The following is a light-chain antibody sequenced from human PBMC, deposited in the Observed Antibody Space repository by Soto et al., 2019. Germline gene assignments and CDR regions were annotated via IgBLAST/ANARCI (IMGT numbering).Light chain of an antibody. V-gene: IGLV1-40*01. J-gene: IGLJ1*01. CDR3: QSYDSSLSGFV. Sequence: QSVLTQPPPVSGAPGQRGTISCTWGNSKLGTGYDVHWYQQLPGAAPKLLIYGNAHRPSGVPDRFSGSKSATSASLIITGLQAEDEADYYCQSYDSSLSGFVFGTGTKVTVL. CDR2: GNA. CDR1: NSKLGTGYD.